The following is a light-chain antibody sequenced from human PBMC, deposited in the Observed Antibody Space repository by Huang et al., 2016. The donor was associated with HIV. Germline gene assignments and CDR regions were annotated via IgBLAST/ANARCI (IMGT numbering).Light chain of an antibody. V-gene: IGKV3-20*01. CDR1: QSVDSSY. CDR3: QQYESLPPKLT. Sequence: EIVLTQSPDTLSLSPGERATLSCRASQSVDSSYLAWYQQKPSQAPRLLIYGASSRAADIPDRFSGSGAGTDFTLTISRLEPEDFAVYYCQQYESLPPKLTFGGGTKVEMK. J-gene: IGKJ4*01. CDR2: GAS.